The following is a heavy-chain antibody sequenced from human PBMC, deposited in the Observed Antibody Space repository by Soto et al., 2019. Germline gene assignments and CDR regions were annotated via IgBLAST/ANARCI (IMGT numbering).Heavy chain of an antibody. CDR3: ARDLGMTDYYGDYIPDYYYMDV. V-gene: IGHV1-18*01. Sequence: QVQLVQSGAEVKKPGASVKVSCKASGYTFTSYGISWVRQAPGQGLEWMGWISAYNGNTNYAQKLQGRVTMTTDTSTSTDYMWLRSLQSDDTAVYYCARDLGMTDYYGDYIPDYYYMDVWGKGTTVTVSS. D-gene: IGHD4-17*01. CDR1: GYTFTSYG. CDR2: ISAYNGNT. J-gene: IGHJ6*03.